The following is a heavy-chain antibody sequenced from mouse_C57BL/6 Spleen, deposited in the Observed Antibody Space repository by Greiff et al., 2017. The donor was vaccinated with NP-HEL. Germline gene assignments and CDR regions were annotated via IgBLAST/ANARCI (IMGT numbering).Heavy chain of an antibody. CDR3: ARGYYSNSYYFDY. CDR1: GFNIKNTY. Sequence: EVQLVESVAELVRPGASVKLSCTASGFNIKNTYMHWVKQRPEQGLEWIGRIDPANGNTKYAPKFQGKATITADTSSNTAYLQLSSLTSEDTAIYYCARGYYSNSYYFDYWGQGTTLTVSS. J-gene: IGHJ2*01. D-gene: IGHD2-5*01. V-gene: IGHV14-3*01. CDR2: IDPANGNT.